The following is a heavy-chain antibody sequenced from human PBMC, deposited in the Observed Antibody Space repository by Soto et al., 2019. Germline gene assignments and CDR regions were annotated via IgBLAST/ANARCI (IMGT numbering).Heavy chain of an antibody. Sequence: PSETLSLTCAVYGGSFSGYYWSWIRQPPGKGLEWIGEINHSGSTNYNPSLKSRVTISVDTSKNQFSLKLSSVTAADTAVYYCASLFREAVAYFDYWGQGTLVTVSS. V-gene: IGHV4-34*01. CDR1: GGSFSGYY. J-gene: IGHJ4*02. CDR2: INHSGST. D-gene: IGHD6-19*01. CDR3: ASLFREAVAYFDY.